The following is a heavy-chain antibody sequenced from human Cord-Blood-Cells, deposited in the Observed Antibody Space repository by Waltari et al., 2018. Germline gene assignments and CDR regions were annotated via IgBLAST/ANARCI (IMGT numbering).Heavy chain of an antibody. D-gene: IGHD2-15*01. J-gene: IGHJ2*01. V-gene: IGHV1-24*01. CDR3: ATDHRYCSGGSCSFYWYFDL. CDR2: VDPEDGET. CDR1: GYTLTELS. Sequence: QVQLVQSGAEVKKPGASVKVSCKVSGYTLTELSMHWVRKAPGKGLAWMGGVDPEDGETIYAQKFQGRVTMTEDTSTDTAYMELSSLRSEDTAVYYCATDHRYCSGGSCSFYWYFDLWGRGTLVTVSS.